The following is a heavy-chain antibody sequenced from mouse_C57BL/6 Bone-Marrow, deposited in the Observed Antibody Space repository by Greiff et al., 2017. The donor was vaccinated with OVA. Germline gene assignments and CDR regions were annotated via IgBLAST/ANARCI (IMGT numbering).Heavy chain of an antibody. CDR2: IRNKATGDTT. J-gene: IGHJ1*03. CDR3: ASACGIRSYWYFDV. Sequence: EVQLVESGGGLVQPGGSLSLSCAASGFTFTDYYMSWVRQPPGKALEWLGFIRNKATGDTTEYSASVKGRFTISIDTAHSILYLQMNALRAEYSATYYCASACGIRSYWYFDVWGTGTTVTVSS. CDR1: GFTFTDYY. D-gene: IGHD1-1*01. V-gene: IGHV7-3*01.